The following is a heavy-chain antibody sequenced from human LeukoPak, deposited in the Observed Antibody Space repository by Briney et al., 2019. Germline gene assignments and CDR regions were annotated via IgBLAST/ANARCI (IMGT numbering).Heavy chain of an antibody. Sequence: GRSLRFSCAASGFTFDDYAMHWVRQAPGKGLEWVSGISWNSGSIGYADSVKGRFTISRDNAKNSMYLQMNSLRAEDTALYYCAKENWSGYYGALDIWGQGTMVTVSS. CDR3: AKENWSGYYGALDI. V-gene: IGHV3-9*01. D-gene: IGHD3-3*01. CDR2: ISWNSGSI. CDR1: GFTFDDYA. J-gene: IGHJ3*02.